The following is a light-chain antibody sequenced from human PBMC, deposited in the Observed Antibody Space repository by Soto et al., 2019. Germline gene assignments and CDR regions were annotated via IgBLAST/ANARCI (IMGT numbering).Light chain of an antibody. CDR2: DTS. J-gene: IGKJ4*02. CDR3: QQRSTWPS. CDR1: QSIGTA. Sequence: EIVLTQSPATLSLSPGERATLSCRASQSIGTALVWYQQMPGQAPGLLIYDTSNRATGIPARFSGSGSGTDFTLTISSLEPEDFAVYYCQQRSTWPSFGGGTKVEIK. V-gene: IGKV3-11*01.